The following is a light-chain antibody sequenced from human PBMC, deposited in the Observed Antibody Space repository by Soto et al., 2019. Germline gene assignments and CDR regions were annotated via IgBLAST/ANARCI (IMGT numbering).Light chain of an antibody. CDR1: SSDVGSYNY. J-gene: IGLJ1*01. V-gene: IGLV2-14*01. CDR2: ASS. CDR3: SSYTSGSTLYV. Sequence: QSALTQPASVSGSPGQSITISCTGTSSDVGSYNYVSWYQHHPGKAPRLMIYASSNRPSGVSHRFSGSRSGNTASLTISGLQAEDEADYYCSSYTSGSTLYVFGPGTKSPS.